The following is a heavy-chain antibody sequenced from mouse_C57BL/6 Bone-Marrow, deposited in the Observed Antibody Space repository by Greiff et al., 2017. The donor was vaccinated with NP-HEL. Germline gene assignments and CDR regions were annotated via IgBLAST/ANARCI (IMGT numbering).Heavy chain of an antibody. V-gene: IGHV2-5*01. J-gene: IGHJ1*03. D-gene: IGHD1-1*01. Sequence: FQLQQSGPGLVQPSQSLSITCTVSGFSLTSYGVHWVRQSPGKGLEWLGVIWRGGSTDYNAAFMSRLSITKDNSKSQVFFKMNSLQADDTAIYYCAKKGDYGSRGYWYFDVWGTGTTVTVSS. CDR1: GFSLTSYG. CDR3: AKKGDYGSRGYWYFDV. CDR2: IWRGGST.